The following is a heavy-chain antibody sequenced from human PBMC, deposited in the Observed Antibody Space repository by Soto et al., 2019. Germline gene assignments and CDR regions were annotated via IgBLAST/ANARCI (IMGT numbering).Heavy chain of an antibody. V-gene: IGHV4-59*12. Sequence: SETLSLTCAVYGGSFSGYYWSWIRLPPGKGLEWIGYIYYSGSTYYNPSLKSRVTISVDRSKNKFSLKLSSVTAADTAVYYCAIERYDYNWGTYRAFDYWGQGTLVTVSS. D-gene: IGHD3-16*02. CDR3: AIERYDYNWGTYRAFDY. CDR1: GGSFSGYY. J-gene: IGHJ4*02. CDR2: IYYSGST.